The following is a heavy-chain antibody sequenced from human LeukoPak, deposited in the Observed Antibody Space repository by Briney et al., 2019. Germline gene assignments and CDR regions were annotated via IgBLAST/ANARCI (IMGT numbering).Heavy chain of an antibody. J-gene: IGHJ3*02. CDR1: GDSVSSNSAA. V-gene: IGHV6-1*01. CDR2: TYYRSKWYN. CDR3: AREIVDTAMVTWNDAFDI. D-gene: IGHD5-18*01. Sequence: SQTLSLTCAISGDSVSSNSAAWNWVRQSPSRGLEWLGRTYYRSKWYNDYAVSVKSRITINPDTSKNQFSLQLNSVTPEDTAVYYCAREIVDTAMVTWNDAFDIWGQGTMVTVSS.